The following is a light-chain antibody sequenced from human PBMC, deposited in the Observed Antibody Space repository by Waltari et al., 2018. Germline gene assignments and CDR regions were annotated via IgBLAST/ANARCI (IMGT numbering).Light chain of an antibody. CDR3: GTWDSSLSGAV. J-gene: IGLJ7*01. Sequence: QSVLTQPPSVSAAPGQRVTISCSGGHSNIGNNYVSWYRQFPGTAPKLLIYEDSARPSGVPDRFTGSKSGTSATLDITGLQAGDEADYYCGTWDSSLSGAVFGGGTHLTVL. V-gene: IGLV1-51*02. CDR2: EDS. CDR1: HSNIGNNY.